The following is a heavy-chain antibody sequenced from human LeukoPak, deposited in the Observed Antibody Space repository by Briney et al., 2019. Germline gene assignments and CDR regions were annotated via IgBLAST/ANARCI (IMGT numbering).Heavy chain of an antibody. V-gene: IGHV1-2*04. CDR3: ARDKGPLLWFGELGDYGMDV. CDR2: INPNSGGT. CDR1: GYTFTGYY. D-gene: IGHD3-10*01. J-gene: IGHJ6*02. Sequence: ASVKVSCKASGYTFTGYYMHWVRQAPGQGLEWMGWINPNSGGTNYAQKFQGWVTMTRDTSISTAYMELSRLRSDDTAVYYCARDKGPLLWFGELGDYGMDVWGQGTTVTVSS.